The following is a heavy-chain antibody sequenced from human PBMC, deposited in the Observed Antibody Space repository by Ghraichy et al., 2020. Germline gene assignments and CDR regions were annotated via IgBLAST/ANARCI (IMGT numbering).Heavy chain of an antibody. V-gene: IGHV3-23*01. D-gene: IGHD3-3*01. J-gene: IGHJ4*02. CDR3: AKDLNYDYWGGFSPPDY. Sequence: LSLTCAASGFSFINYAMSWVRQAPGKGLEWVSAISGTGGSTYYADSVKGRFTISRDNPKNTLYLQMNSLRAEDTALYYCAKDLNYDYWGGFSPPDYWGQGTLVTVSS. CDR1: GFSFINYA. CDR2: ISGTGGST.